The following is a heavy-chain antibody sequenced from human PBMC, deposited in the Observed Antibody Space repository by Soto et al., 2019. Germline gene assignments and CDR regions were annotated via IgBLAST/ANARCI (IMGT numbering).Heavy chain of an antibody. D-gene: IGHD6-6*01. CDR3: ARDPGVESSSSGELVDY. Sequence: ASVKVSCKASGGTFSSYAISWVRQAPGQGLEWMGGIIPIFGTANYAQKFQGRVTITADESTSTAYMELSSLRSEDTAVYYYARDPGVESSSSGELVDYWGQGTLVTVSS. CDR1: GGTFSSYA. J-gene: IGHJ4*02. V-gene: IGHV1-69*13. CDR2: IIPIFGTA.